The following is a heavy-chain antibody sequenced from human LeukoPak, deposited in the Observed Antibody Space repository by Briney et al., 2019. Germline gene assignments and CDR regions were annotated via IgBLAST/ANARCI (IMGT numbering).Heavy chain of an antibody. CDR3: ERPRTVVTPEFFDY. Sequence: SETLSLTCSVSGDSISSSSYNWGWIRQPPGKGLEWIGSISYSGSTKYNPSLKIRITISVDTSKNHFSLKLHSVTAADTAIYYCERPRTVVTPEFFDYWGQGTLVIVSS. D-gene: IGHD4-23*01. V-gene: IGHV4-39*02. CDR1: GDSISSSSYN. J-gene: IGHJ4*02. CDR2: ISYSGST.